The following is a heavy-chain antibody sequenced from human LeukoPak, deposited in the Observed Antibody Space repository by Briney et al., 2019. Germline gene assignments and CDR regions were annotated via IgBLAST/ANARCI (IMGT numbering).Heavy chain of an antibody. CDR1: GFTFSHYN. Sequence: GGSLRLSCAASGFTFSHYNMNWVRQAPGKGLEWVSSISTSSSYIYYADSVKGRFTVSRDNAKNSLYLQTDSLRAEDSAVYYCVRYSRSISPAYWGQGTLVTVSS. D-gene: IGHD3-3*02. J-gene: IGHJ4*02. CDR2: ISTSSSYI. CDR3: VRYSRSISPAY. V-gene: IGHV3-21*01.